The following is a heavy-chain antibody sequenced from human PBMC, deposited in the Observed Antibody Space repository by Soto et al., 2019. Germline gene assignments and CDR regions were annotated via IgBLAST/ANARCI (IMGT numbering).Heavy chain of an antibody. D-gene: IGHD5-18*01. CDR2: INPNSGGT. V-gene: IGHV1-2*02. CDR1: GYSFTGYY. Sequence: KGSCKASGYSFTGYYMHWVRQAPGHGFEWMGWINPNSGGTNYAEKFQGRGTMSRDTCISTAYMELSRLRSDDTAVYYCAINHPANGYSYGDRTSYYYGMDVWGEGTTVT. J-gene: IGHJ6*02. CDR3: AINHPANGYSYGDRTSYYYGMDV.